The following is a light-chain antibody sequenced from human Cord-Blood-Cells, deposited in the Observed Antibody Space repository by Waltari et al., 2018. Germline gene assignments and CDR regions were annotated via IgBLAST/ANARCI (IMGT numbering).Light chain of an antibody. V-gene: IGLV2-14*01. J-gene: IGLJ2*01. CDR3: SSYTSSSTL. CDR1: SSDVGGSNY. CDR2: DVS. Sequence: SALTQPAPVSGSPGPSITISCTGTSSDVGGSNYVSWYQQHPGKAPKLMIYDVSNRPSGVSNRFSGSKSGNTASLTVSGLQAEDEADYYCSSYTSSSTLFGGGTKLTVL.